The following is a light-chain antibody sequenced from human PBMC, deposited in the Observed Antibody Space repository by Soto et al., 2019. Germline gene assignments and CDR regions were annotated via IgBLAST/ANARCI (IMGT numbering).Light chain of an antibody. Sequence: ESLLTPSLATLSLSPGARDTRAWRASQSVSSYLAWYQQKPGQAPRLLIYDASNRATGIPARFSGSGSGTDFTLTISSLEPEDFAVYYCQQRSNWPVTFGPGTKVDIK. CDR1: QSVSSY. CDR3: QQRSNWPVT. CDR2: DAS. V-gene: IGKV3-11*01. J-gene: IGKJ3*01.